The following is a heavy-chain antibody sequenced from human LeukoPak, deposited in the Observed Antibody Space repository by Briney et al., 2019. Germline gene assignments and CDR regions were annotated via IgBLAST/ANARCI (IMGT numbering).Heavy chain of an antibody. CDR2: ISSSSSYI. V-gene: IGHV3-21*01. CDR1: GFTFSSYA. D-gene: IGHD3-22*01. CDR3: ARDRVLDYYDSSGYYPDY. Sequence: PGGSLRLSCAASGFTFSSYAMSWVRQAPGKGLEWVSSISSSSSYIYYADSVKGRFTISRDNAKNSLYLQMNSLRAEDTAVYYCARDRVLDYYDSSGYYPDYWGQGTLVTVSS. J-gene: IGHJ4*02.